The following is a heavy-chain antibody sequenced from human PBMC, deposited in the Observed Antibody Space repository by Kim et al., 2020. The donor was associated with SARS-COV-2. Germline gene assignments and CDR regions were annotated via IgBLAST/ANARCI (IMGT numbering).Heavy chain of an antibody. CDR2: IHYSGTS. J-gene: IGHJ6*01. CDR1: GASTNSFY. D-gene: IGHD3-10*01. V-gene: IGHV4-59*08. Sequence: SETLSLTCTVSGASTNSFYWTWIRQPPGRGLEWIGYIHYSGTSTHNPSLSSRVAMSVDTSKQFSLTLTSVTAADTAVYYCARLMAEYYGSGTSLADNYY. CDR3: ARLMAEYYGSGTSLADNYY.